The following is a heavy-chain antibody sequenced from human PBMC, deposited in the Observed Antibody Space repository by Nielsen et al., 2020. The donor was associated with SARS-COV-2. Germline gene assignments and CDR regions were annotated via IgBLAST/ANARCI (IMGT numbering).Heavy chain of an antibody. J-gene: IGHJ4*02. Sequence: GSLRLSCAVSGESFSGYYQWSWIRQPPGKGLEWIGEISHSGTTNYNPSLKSRVTMSLDSSKNQFSLKLRSVTAADTAVYYCARGPSLLRYFDWLFSHWGQGTLVTVSS. CDR3: ARGPSLLRYFDWLFSH. CDR2: ISHSGTT. V-gene: IGHV4-34*01. D-gene: IGHD3-9*01. CDR1: GESFSGYY.